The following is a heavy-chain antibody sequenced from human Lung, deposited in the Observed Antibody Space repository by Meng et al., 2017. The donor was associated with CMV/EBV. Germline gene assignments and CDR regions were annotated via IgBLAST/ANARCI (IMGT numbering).Heavy chain of an antibody. CDR1: GYTFSTYD. V-gene: IGHV1-8*02. CDR3: ARTQIAVEAGGTKTKYYYYGLDV. Sequence: ASVKVSCKASGYTFSTYDINWMRQAPGQGLEWMGWMNANSGNTGYAQRFQGRVSMTRDTSTRTAYMELRSLRSEDTAVYYCARTQIAVEAGGTKTKYYYYGLDVWGQGTXVTVYS. D-gene: IGHD1/OR15-1a*01. CDR2: MNANSGNT. J-gene: IGHJ6*02.